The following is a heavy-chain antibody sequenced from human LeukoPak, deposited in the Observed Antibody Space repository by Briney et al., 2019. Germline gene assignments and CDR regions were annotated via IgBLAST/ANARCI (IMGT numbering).Heavy chain of an antibody. V-gene: IGHV4-39*07. Sequence: PSETLSLTCTVSGGSIRSSYYYWGWIRQPPGKGLEWIGSIYDSGSTYYNPSLKSRVTISVDTSKNQFSLKLNSVTAADTAVYYCAKYFYYALDVWGQGTTVTVSS. CDR1: GGSIRSSYYY. J-gene: IGHJ6*02. CDR2: IYDSGST. CDR3: AKYFYYALDV.